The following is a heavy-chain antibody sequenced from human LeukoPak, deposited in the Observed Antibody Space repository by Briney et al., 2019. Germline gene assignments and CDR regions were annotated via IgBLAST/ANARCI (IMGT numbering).Heavy chain of an antibody. V-gene: IGHV4-38-2*02. CDR1: GYSISSGNY. Sequence: SETLSLTCTVSGYSISSGNYWGWIRQPPGKGLEWIGSIYHSGSTYYNPSLKSRVTISVDTSKNQFSLKLSSVTAADTAVYYCARAKYGGKEYNWFEPWGQGTLVTVSS. CDR3: ARAKYGGKEYNWFEP. CDR2: IYHSGST. D-gene: IGHD4-23*01. J-gene: IGHJ5*02.